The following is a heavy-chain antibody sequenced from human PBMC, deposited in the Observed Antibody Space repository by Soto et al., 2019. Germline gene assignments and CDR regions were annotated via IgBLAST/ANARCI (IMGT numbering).Heavy chain of an antibody. Sequence: SETLSLTCAVYGGSFSGYYWSWIRQPPGKGLEWIGEINHSGSTNYNPSLKSRVTISVDTSKNQFSLKLSSVTAADTAVYYCARDRSSCSGGSCYSHYYYMDVWGKGTTVTVSS. D-gene: IGHD2-15*01. CDR2: INHSGST. CDR1: GGSFSGYY. V-gene: IGHV4-34*01. CDR3: ARDRSSCSGGSCYSHYYYMDV. J-gene: IGHJ6*03.